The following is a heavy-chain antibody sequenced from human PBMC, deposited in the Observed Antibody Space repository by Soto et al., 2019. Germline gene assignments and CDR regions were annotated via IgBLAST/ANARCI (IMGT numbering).Heavy chain of an antibody. J-gene: IGHJ3*01. CDR1: GFTFTSSA. V-gene: IGHV1-58*01. Sequence: SVKVSCKASGFTFTSSAVQWVRQARGQRLEWIGWIVVGSGNTNYAQKFQERVTITRDMSTSTAYMELSSLRSEDTAVYYCAAGIGAPVAFDVWGQGTMVTVSS. D-gene: IGHD4-17*01. CDR3: AAGIGAPVAFDV. CDR2: IVVGSGNT.